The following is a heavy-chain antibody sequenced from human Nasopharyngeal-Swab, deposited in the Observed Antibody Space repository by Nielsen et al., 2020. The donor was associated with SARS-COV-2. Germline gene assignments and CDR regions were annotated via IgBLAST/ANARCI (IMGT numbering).Heavy chain of an antibody. D-gene: IGHD3-10*01. CDR3: TIGENYYGSGSQRDY. Sequence: GGPLRPPCAASGSTFSNAWMSWAPQPPGKGLEWVGRIKSKTDGGTTDYAAPVKGRFTISRDDSKNTLYLQMNSLKTEDTAVYYCTIGENYYGSGSQRDYWGQGTLVTVSS. CDR2: IKSKTDGGTT. J-gene: IGHJ4*02. CDR1: GSTFSNAW. V-gene: IGHV3-15*01.